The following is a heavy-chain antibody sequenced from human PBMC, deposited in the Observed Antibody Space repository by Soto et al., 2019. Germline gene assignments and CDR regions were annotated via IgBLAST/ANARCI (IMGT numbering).Heavy chain of an antibody. CDR3: ASPHQEGRDGYNYGELYYYYGMDV. CDR2: MFTDVSTT. Sequence: GGSLRLSCAASGFSFSGFWMHWVRQAPGKGLVWVSRMFTDVSTTYYADSVKGRFTISRDNAKSTLYLQMNSLRAEDTAVYYCASPHQEGRDGYNYGELYYYYGMDVWGQGTTVTVSS. CDR1: GFSFSGFW. V-gene: IGHV3-74*01. D-gene: IGHD5-12*01. J-gene: IGHJ6*02.